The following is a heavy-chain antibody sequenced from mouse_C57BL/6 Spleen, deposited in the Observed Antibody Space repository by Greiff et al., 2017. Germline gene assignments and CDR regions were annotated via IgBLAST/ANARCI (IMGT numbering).Heavy chain of an antibody. CDR2: IWRGGST. CDR1: GFSLTSSG. CDR3: AKREDYDEFAY. Sequence: VQLQQSGPGLVQPSQRLSITCTVSGFSLTSSGVHWVRQSQGKGLEWLGVIWRGGSTDYNAAFMSRLRITKENSKSQVCFKMNSMHADDTAIYYCAKREDYDEFAYWGQGTLVTVSA. V-gene: IGHV2-5*01. J-gene: IGHJ3*01. D-gene: IGHD2-4*01.